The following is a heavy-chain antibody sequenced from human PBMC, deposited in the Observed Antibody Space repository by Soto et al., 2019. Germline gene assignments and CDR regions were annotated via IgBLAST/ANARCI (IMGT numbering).Heavy chain of an antibody. CDR1: GYTFTSYY. CDR2: INPSGGST. V-gene: IGHV1-46*01. J-gene: IGHJ6*02. D-gene: IGHD5-18*01. CDR3: ARDLGKRYIATRPNYGMDV. Sequence: GASVKVSCKASGYTFTSYYMHWVRQAPGQGLEWMGIINPSGGSTSYAQKFQGRVTMTRDTSTSTVYMELSSLRSEDTAVYYCARDLGKRYIATRPNYGMDVWGQGTTVTVSS.